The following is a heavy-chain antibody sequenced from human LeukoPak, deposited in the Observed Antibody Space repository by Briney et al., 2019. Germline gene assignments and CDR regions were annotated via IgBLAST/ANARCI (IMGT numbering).Heavy chain of an antibody. CDR2: IYTSGST. Sequence: SETLSLTCTVSGGSISSYYWSWIRQPAGKGLEWIGRIYTSGSTNYNPSLKSRVTMSVDTSKNQFSLKLGSVTAADTAVYYCARDNRDYGDYWYFDLWGRGTLVTVSS. V-gene: IGHV4-4*07. J-gene: IGHJ2*01. D-gene: IGHD4-17*01. CDR1: GGSISSYY. CDR3: ARDNRDYGDYWYFDL.